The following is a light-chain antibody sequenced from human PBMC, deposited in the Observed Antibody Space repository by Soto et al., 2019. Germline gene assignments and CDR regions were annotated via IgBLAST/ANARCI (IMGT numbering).Light chain of an antibody. CDR1: QSVSSSY. V-gene: IGKV3-20*01. CDR3: QHYGYSPA. J-gene: IGKJ4*01. Sequence: EIVLTQSPGTLSLSTGERATLSCRASQSVSSSYLAWYQQKPGQAPRLLSYDASSRATGIPDRFSGSGSGTDFTLTISRLEPEDFAVYYCQHYGYSPAFGGGTKVEIK. CDR2: DAS.